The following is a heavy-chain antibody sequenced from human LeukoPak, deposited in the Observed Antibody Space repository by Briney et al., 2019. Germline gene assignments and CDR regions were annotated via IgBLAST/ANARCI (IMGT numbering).Heavy chain of an antibody. CDR2: INHSGST. J-gene: IGHJ3*02. D-gene: IGHD3-10*01. CDR1: GGSFSGYY. Sequence: SETLSLTCAVYGGSFSGYYWSWIRQPPGKGLEWIGEINHSGSTNYNPSLKSRVTISVDTSKNHFSLKLSSLTTADTAVYYCARSSGGIDDAFDIWGQGTMVTVSS. V-gene: IGHV4-34*01. CDR3: ARSSGGIDDAFDI.